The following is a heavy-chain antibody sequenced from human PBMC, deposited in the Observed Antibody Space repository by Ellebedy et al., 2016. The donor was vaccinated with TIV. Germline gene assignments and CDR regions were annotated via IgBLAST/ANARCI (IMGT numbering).Heavy chain of an antibody. CDR1: GYTLTEVT. CDR2: IEPEDGKT. Sequence: ASVKVSXKVSGYTLTEVTIHWVRHAPGKGLEWMGGIEPEDGKTIYAQKFQGRVTMTEDTFTDTAYLELSSLRSEDSAVYYCGTGDWTFLGMDVWGPGTTVTVSS. V-gene: IGHV1-24*01. J-gene: IGHJ6*02. D-gene: IGHD2-21*02. CDR3: GTGDWTFLGMDV.